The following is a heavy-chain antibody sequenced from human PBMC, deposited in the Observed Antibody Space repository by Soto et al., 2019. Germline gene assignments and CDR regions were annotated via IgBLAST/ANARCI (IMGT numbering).Heavy chain of an antibody. CDR2: INPNSGGT. CDR3: ARDYWGYSGYEEPYFDY. V-gene: IGHV1-2*04. J-gene: IGHJ4*02. D-gene: IGHD5-12*01. CDR1: GYTFTGYY. Sequence: ASVKVSCKASGYTFTGYYMHWVRQAPGQGLEWMGWINPNSGGTNYAQKFQGWVTMTRDTSISTAYMELSRLRSDDTAVYYCARDYWGYSGYEEPYFDYWGQGTLVTVSS.